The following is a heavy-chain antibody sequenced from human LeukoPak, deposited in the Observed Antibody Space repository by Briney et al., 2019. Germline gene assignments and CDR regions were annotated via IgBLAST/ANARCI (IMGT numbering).Heavy chain of an antibody. D-gene: IGHD6-13*01. CDR3: ARAPRWYSFGDY. V-gene: IGHV3-30*04. CDR2: ISYDGSNK. Sequence: GGSLRLSCAASGFTFSSYAMRWVRQAPGKGLEWVAVISYDGSNKYYADSVKGRFTISRDNSKNTLYLQMNSLRAEDTAVYYCARAPRWYSFGDYWGQGTLVTVSS. J-gene: IGHJ4*02. CDR1: GFTFSSYA.